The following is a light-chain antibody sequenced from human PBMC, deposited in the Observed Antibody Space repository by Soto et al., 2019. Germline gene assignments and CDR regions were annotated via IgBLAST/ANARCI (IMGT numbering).Light chain of an antibody. CDR3: QQYNNWPYT. Sequence: EVVVTQSPATLSVSPGESATLSCRASQSVSINLAWYQQKPGQTPRLLIYVASTRATGIPDRFSGSGSGTEFTLTISNLQSEDFAVYYCQQYNNWPYTFGQGTNLEIK. CDR2: VAS. CDR1: QSVSIN. V-gene: IGKV3-15*01. J-gene: IGKJ2*01.